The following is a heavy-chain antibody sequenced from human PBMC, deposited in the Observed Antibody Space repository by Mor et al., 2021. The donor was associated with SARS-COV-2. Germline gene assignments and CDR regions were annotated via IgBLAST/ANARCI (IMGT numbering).Heavy chain of an antibody. J-gene: IGHJ4*02. Sequence: QASGKGLEWVGRIRSKANSYATAYAASVKGRFTISRDDSKNTAYLQMNSLKTEDTAVYYCRLSSFQDYWGQGTLVTV. V-gene: IGHV3-73*01. CDR3: RLSSFQDY. CDR2: IRSKANSYAT. D-gene: IGHD6-6*01.